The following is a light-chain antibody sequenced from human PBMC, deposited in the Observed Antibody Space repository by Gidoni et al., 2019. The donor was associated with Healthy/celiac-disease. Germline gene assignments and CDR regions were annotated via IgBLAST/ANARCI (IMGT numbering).Light chain of an antibody. CDR3: SSYTSSSHSV. Sequence: QSALTQPASVPGSPGQSITLSCTGTSSDVGGYNYVSWYQQHPGKAPKLMIYDVSNRPSGVSNRFSGSKSGNTASLTISGLQAEDEADYYCSSYTSSSHSVFGGGTKLTVL. CDR2: DVS. CDR1: SSDVGGYNY. V-gene: IGLV2-14*01. J-gene: IGLJ2*01.